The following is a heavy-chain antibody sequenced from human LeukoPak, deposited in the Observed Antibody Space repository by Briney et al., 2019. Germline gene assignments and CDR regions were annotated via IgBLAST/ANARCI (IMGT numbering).Heavy chain of an antibody. CDR3: AGIRRGYSYGYFGSDYYYMDV. Sequence: PGGSLRLSCAASGFTFYDYGMSWVRHAPGKGLEWVSGINWNGGSTVYADSVKGRFTISRDNAKNSLYLQMNSLRAEDTALYYCAGIRRGYSYGYFGSDYYYMDVWGKGTTVTVSS. CDR1: GFTFYDYG. V-gene: IGHV3-20*04. D-gene: IGHD5-18*01. J-gene: IGHJ6*03. CDR2: INWNGGST.